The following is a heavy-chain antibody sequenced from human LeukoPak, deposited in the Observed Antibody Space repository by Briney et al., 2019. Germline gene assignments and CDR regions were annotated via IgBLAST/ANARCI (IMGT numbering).Heavy chain of an antibody. D-gene: IGHD6-6*01. V-gene: IGHV1-18*01. J-gene: IGHJ2*01. CDR2: ISAYDGNT. CDR3: ARGAARRSYWYFDL. Sequence: ASVKVSCKASGYTFTSYGISWVRQAPGQGLEWMGWISAYDGNTNYAQKLQGRVTMTTDTSTSTAYMELRSLRSDDTAVYYCARGAARRSYWYFDLWGRGTLVTVSS. CDR1: GYTFTSYG.